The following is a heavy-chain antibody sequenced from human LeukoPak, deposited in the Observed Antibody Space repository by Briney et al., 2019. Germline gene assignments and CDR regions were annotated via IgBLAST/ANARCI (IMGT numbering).Heavy chain of an antibody. CDR1: GGSISSGGYY. CDR3: ARAAGHSGYPYYFDY. Sequence: SETLSLTCTVSGGSISSGGYYWSWIRQHPGKGLEWIGYIYYSGSTYYNPSLKSRGTISVDTSKNQFSLKLSSVTAADTAVYYCARAAGHSGYPYYFDYWGQGTLVTVSS. V-gene: IGHV4-31*03. J-gene: IGHJ4*02. CDR2: IYYSGST. D-gene: IGHD3-22*01.